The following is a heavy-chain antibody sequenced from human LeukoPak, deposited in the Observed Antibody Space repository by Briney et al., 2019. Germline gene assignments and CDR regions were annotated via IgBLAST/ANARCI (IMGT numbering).Heavy chain of an antibody. J-gene: IGHJ6*03. Sequence: PGGSLRLSCAASGFTFISYSMNWVRQAPGKGLEWVANIKQDGSEKYYVDSVKGRFTLSRDNAKSSLYLQMNSLRAEDTAIYYCARLRYNDFWSGSWKFYYYMDVWGKGTTVTVSS. CDR1: GFTFISYS. CDR2: IKQDGSEK. V-gene: IGHV3-7*01. D-gene: IGHD3-3*01. CDR3: ARLRYNDFWSGSWKFYYYMDV.